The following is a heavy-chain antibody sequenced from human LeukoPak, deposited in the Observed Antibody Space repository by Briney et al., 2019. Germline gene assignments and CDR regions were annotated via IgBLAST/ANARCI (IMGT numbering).Heavy chain of an antibody. D-gene: IGHD3-10*01. V-gene: IGHV3-7*01. CDR3: ARDLSRSFSMIRGLIQHREFDF. Sequence: GGSLRLSCAASGFTFSSYWMSWVRQAPGKGLEWVANIKQDGSEKYYVDSVKGRFTISRDNAKNSLYLQMNSLRAEDTAVYYCARDLSRSFSMIRGLIQHREFDFWGRGTLVTVSS. J-gene: IGHJ4*02. CDR1: GFTFSSYW. CDR2: IKQDGSEK.